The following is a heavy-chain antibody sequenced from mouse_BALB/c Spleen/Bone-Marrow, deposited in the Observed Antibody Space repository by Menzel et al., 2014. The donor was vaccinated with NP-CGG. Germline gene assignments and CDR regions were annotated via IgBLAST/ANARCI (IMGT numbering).Heavy chain of an antibody. Sequence: QVQLKESGPELVKPGASVKMSCKASGYTFTDYVISWVKQRTGQGLEWIGEIYPGSGSTYYNEKFKGKATLTADKSSNTAYMQLSGLTSEDSAVYFCARYYDYDWYFDVWGAGTTVTVSS. CDR1: GYTFTDYV. CDR2: IYPGSGST. V-gene: IGHV1-77*01. CDR3: ARYYDYDWYFDV. J-gene: IGHJ1*01. D-gene: IGHD2-4*01.